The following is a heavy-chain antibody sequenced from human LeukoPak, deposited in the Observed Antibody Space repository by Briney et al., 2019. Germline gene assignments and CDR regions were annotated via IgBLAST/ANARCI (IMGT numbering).Heavy chain of an antibody. V-gene: IGHV1-18*01. D-gene: IGHD4-23*01. Sequence: ASVKVSCKASGYTFTSYGISWVRQAPGQGLEWMGWISAYNGNTNYAQNFQGRVTMTTDTSTSTAYMELRSLRSDDTAVYYCARQHYGGNSVPWDYWGQGTLVTVSS. CDR2: ISAYNGNT. CDR3: ARQHYGGNSVPWDY. CDR1: GYTFTSYG. J-gene: IGHJ4*02.